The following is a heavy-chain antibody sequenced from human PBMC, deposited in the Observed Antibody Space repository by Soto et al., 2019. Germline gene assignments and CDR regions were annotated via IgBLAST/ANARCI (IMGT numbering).Heavy chain of an antibody. J-gene: IGHJ5*02. Sequence: QVQLQESGPGLVKPSGTLSLTCAVSGDSFSTSNWWSWFRQPPGKGLEWIGEIYHTGSTNYNPSLKSRVNMSIDKSKNQFSLNVNSVTAADTAVYYCASIHYYGSGSFWFDPWGQGTLVTVSS. D-gene: IGHD3-10*01. CDR3: ASIHYYGSGSFWFDP. CDR1: GDSFSTSNW. CDR2: IYHTGST. V-gene: IGHV4-4*02.